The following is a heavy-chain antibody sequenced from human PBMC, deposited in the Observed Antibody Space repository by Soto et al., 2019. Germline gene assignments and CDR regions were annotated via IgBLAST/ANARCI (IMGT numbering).Heavy chain of an antibody. CDR1: GFAFSTYG. CDR3: AKERRFYIHYDYYCYGMDV. V-gene: IGHV3-30*18. J-gene: IGHJ6*02. D-gene: IGHD4-4*01. Sequence: QVQLVESGGGVVQPGRSLRISCAASGFAFSTYGMHWVRRAPGKGLEWVAVISYDGSNKNHSDSVQGRFTISRDNSKNTLSLQMNSLRVEDTAVYSCAKERRFYIHYDYYCYGMDVWGLGTTVTVSS. CDR2: ISYDGSNK.